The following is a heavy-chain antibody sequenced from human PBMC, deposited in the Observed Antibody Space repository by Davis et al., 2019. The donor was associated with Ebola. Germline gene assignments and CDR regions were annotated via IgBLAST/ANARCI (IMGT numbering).Heavy chain of an antibody. V-gene: IGHV1-18*01. CDR3: ARDPRFWDIAVVVAATPGFDY. J-gene: IGHJ4*02. CDR2: ISAYNGNT. D-gene: IGHD2-15*01. Sequence: ASVKVSCKASGYTFTSYGISWVRQAPGQGLEWMGWISAYNGNTNYAQKLQGRVTMTTDTSTSTAYMELRSLRSDDTAVYYCARDPRFWDIAVVVAATPGFDYWGQGTLVTVSS. CDR1: GYTFTSYG.